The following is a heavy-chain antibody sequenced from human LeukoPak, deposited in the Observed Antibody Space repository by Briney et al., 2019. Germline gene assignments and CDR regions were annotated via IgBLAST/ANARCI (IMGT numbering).Heavy chain of an antibody. D-gene: IGHD5-12*01. Sequence: GGSLRLSCAASGFTLTNYAMHWVRQAPGKGPEWVAFISYDGNYLDYANSVKGRFTISRDSSKNTLYLQMDSLRAEDTAVYYCARDNAGYDYWGQGTLVTVSS. V-gene: IGHV3-30*03. J-gene: IGHJ4*02. CDR2: ISYDGNYL. CDR3: ARDNAGYDY. CDR1: GFTLTNYA.